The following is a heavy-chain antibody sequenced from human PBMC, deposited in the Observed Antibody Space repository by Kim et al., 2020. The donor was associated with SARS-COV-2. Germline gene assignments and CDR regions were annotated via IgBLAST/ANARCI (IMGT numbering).Heavy chain of an antibody. CDR3: TTDIPADLTMVRGVIINYGMDV. J-gene: IGHJ6*02. CDR2: IKSKTDGGTT. CDR1: GFTFSNAW. V-gene: IGHV3-15*01. D-gene: IGHD3-10*01. Sequence: GGSLRLSCAASGFTFSNAWMSWVRQAPGKGLEWVGRIKSKTDGGTTDYAAPVKGRFTISRDDSKNTLYLQMNSLKTEDTAVYYCTTDIPADLTMVRGVIINYGMDVWGQGTTVTVSS.